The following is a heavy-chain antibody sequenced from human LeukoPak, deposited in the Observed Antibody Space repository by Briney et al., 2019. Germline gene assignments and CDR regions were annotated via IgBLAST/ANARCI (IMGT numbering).Heavy chain of an antibody. CDR1: GSSISRYY. CDR3: ARSGNSFDY. Sequence: SETLSLICTVSGSSISRYYWSRIRQPPGKGLEWIGSMSYSGSTNSNPSLKSRVTISVDTSKNQFSLKLSSVTAAHTAVYYCARSGNSFDYWGQGTLVTVSS. D-gene: IGHD3-10*01. CDR2: MSYSGST. J-gene: IGHJ4*02. V-gene: IGHV4-59*08.